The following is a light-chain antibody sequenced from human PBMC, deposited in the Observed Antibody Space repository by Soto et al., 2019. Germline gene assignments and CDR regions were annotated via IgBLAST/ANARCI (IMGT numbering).Light chain of an antibody. J-gene: IGKJ5*01. V-gene: IGKV1-9*01. Sequence: IQLTQSPSSLSASVGDRVTITCRASEGIVNSLAWYQQQPGKAPKLLIYGASTLQGGVPSRFTGSGSGTDFTLTISSLQPDDFATYHCQQLFRYPLAFGQGTRLEMK. CDR1: EGIVNS. CDR2: GAS. CDR3: QQLFRYPLA.